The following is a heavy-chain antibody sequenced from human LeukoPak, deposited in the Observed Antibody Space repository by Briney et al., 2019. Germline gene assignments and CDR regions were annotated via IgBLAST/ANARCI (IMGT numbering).Heavy chain of an antibody. V-gene: IGHV3-30-3*01. Sequence: GRSLRLSCAASGFTFSSYAMHWVRQAPGKGLEWVAVISYDGSNKYYADSVKGGFTISRDNSNNTLYLQMNSLRAEDTAVYYCARGDYYDSSGLRNWFDPCGQGTLVTVSS. CDR1: GFTFSSYA. J-gene: IGHJ5*02. CDR3: ARGDYYDSSGLRNWFDP. D-gene: IGHD3-22*01. CDR2: ISYDGSNK.